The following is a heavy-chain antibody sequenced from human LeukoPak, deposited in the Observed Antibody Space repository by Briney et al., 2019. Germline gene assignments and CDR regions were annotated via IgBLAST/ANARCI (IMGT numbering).Heavy chain of an antibody. Sequence: GGSLRLSCAASGFTFSSYAMSWVRQAPGKGLEWVSAISGSGGSTYYADSVKGRFTISRDNSKNTLYLQMNSLRAEDTAVYYCAKAPTPLWWLERDYFDYWGQGTLVTVSS. J-gene: IGHJ4*02. CDR3: AKAPTPLWWLERDYFDY. V-gene: IGHV3-23*01. CDR1: GFTFSSYA. CDR2: ISGSGGST. D-gene: IGHD5-12*01.